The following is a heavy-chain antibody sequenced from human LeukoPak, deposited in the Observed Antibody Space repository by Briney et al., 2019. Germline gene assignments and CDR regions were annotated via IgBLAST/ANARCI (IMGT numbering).Heavy chain of an antibody. Sequence: GGSLRLSCAASGFTFSGSSIHWVRQASGKGLEWVGRIRSKANSYATAYAASVAGRFTISRDDSQNTAYLQMNSLKTEDAAVYYCSRYVDTPLDYWGQGALVTVSS. J-gene: IGHJ4*02. D-gene: IGHD5-18*01. V-gene: IGHV3-73*01. CDR3: SRYVDTPLDY. CDR1: GFTFSGSS. CDR2: IRSKANSYAT.